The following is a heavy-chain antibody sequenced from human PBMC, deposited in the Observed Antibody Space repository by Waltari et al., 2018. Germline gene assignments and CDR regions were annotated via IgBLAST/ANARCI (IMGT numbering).Heavy chain of an antibody. J-gene: IGHJ4*02. CDR1: AASIRGHY. CDR3: AESDSSSWQYFFNS. CDR2: VYSTGAT. D-gene: IGHD6-19*01. V-gene: IGHV4-4*07. Sequence: QMKLLESGPGLVKPSETLSLTCTVPAASIRGHYWSWIRQSAGKGLEWIGRVYSTGATNYNPSLGRRATISVDTARKQVSLKLTSVTAADTAMYFCAESDSSSWQYFFNSWGQGALVTVSS.